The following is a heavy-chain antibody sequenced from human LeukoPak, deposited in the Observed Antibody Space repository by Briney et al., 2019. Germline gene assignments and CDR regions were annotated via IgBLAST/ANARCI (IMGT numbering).Heavy chain of an antibody. V-gene: IGHV1-18*01. CDR1: GHSFTGYG. CDR2: ISPYNGDT. CDR3: ARGTTRDILTGYYRDEYFQH. D-gene: IGHD3-9*01. Sequence: ASVKVSCKASGHSFTGYGISWVRQAPGQGLEWMGWISPYNGDTNYAQKLHGRVTLTTDTSTNTAYMDLRSLRSDDSSVYYCARGTTRDILTGYYRDEYFQHWGQGTLVTVSS. J-gene: IGHJ1*01.